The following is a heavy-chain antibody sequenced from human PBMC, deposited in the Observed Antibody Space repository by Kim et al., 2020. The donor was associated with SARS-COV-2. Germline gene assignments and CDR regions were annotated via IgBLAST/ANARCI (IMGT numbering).Heavy chain of an antibody. J-gene: IGHJ4*02. Sequence: SETLSLTCTVSGGSISSYYWSWIRQPPGKGLEWIGYIYYSGSTNYNPSLKSRVTISVDTSKNQFSLKLSSVTAADTAVYYCVTGTGSGSSLDYWGQGTLVTVSS. CDR2: IYYSGST. V-gene: IGHV4-59*01. CDR1: GGSISSYY. D-gene: IGHD3-10*01. CDR3: VTGTGSGSSLDY.